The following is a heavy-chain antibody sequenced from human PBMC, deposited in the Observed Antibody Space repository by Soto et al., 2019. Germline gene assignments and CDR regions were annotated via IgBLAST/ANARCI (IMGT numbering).Heavy chain of an antibody. CDR1: GFTFSSYA. D-gene: IGHD2-2*01. J-gene: IGHJ5*02. V-gene: IGHV3-23*01. CDR3: ANKRGSPRFDCSSTSCYPWFDT. Sequence: PVGSLRLSCAASGFTFSSYAMSWVRQAPGKGLEWVSLISGSGVNTYYADSVKGRFTISRDNSKNTLYLQMNSLRAEDTAVYYCANKRGSPRFDCSSTSCYPWFDTWGQGTLVTVSS. CDR2: ISGSGVNT.